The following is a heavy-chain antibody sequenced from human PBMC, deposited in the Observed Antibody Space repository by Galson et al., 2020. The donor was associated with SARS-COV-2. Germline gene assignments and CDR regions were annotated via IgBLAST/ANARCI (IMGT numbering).Heavy chain of an antibody. V-gene: IGHV3-74*01. Sequence: GGSLRLSCAASGFTFSSYWMHWVRQAPGKGLVWVSRINSDGSSTNYADSVKGRLTISSNNAKNTLYLHMSRLRAEDTAVYSCATGDSSWDLRYWGQGTLVTVSS. CDR1: GFTFSSYW. CDR3: ATGDSSWDLRY. CDR2: INSDGSST. J-gene: IGHJ4*02. D-gene: IGHD6-13*01.